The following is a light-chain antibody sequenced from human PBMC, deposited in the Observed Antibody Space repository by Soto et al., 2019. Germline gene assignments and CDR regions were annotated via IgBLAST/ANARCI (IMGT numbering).Light chain of an antibody. J-gene: IGKJ3*01. CDR2: GVS. V-gene: IGKV1-39*01. CDR1: QSITGY. Sequence: DIQMSQSPSSLSASVRDRVTITCRASQSITGYLNWYQQKPGKAPKLLIYGVSTLQGGVPSRCIGSGSGTDFTLTISSLQPEDFATYYCQQSYSAPYTFGPGTKVDIK. CDR3: QQSYSAPYT.